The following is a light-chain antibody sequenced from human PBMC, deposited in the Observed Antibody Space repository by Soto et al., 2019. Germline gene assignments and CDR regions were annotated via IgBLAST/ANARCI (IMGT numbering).Light chain of an antibody. Sequence: QSALTQPASVSGSPGQSITISCTGTSSDVGGYNYVSWYQQHPGKAPKLMIYEVSNRPSGVSNRFSGSKSGNTAPLTISGLQAEDEADYYCSSYTSSSTLGVFGTGTKLTVL. CDR2: EVS. J-gene: IGLJ1*01. CDR1: SSDVGGYNY. V-gene: IGLV2-14*01. CDR3: SSYTSSSTLGV.